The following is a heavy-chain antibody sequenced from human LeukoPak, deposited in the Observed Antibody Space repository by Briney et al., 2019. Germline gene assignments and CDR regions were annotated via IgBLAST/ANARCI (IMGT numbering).Heavy chain of an antibody. J-gene: IGHJ5*02. D-gene: IGHD1-14*01. CDR3: ARHPLVYPEFDP. CDR2: IDPSDSYT. Sequence: GESLRISCKGSGYSFTSYWISWVRQMRGKGLEWMGRIDPSDSYTNYSPSFQGHVTISADKSISTAYLRWSSLKASDTAMYYCARHPLVYPEFDPWGQGTLVTVSS. V-gene: IGHV5-10-1*01. CDR1: GYSFTSYW.